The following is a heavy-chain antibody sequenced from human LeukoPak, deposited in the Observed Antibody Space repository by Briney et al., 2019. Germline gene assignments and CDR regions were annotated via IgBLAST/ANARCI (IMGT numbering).Heavy chain of an antibody. J-gene: IGHJ2*01. V-gene: IGHV3-23*01. CDR2: ISGSGGST. CDR1: GFTFSSYA. Sequence: GGSLRLSCAASGFTFSSYAMSWVRQAPGKGLEWVSAISGSGGSTYYADSVKGRFTISRDNSKNTLYLQMNSLRAEDTAVYYCAKDTRPFGIVVYWYFDLWGRGTLVTVSS. D-gene: IGHD3-22*01. CDR3: AKDTRPFGIVVYWYFDL.